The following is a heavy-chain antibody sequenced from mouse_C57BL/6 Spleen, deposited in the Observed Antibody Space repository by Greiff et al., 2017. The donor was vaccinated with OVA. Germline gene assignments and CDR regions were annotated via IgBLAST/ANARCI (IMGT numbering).Heavy chain of an antibody. V-gene: IGHV1-53*01. J-gene: IGHJ3*01. CDR2: INPSNGGT. CDR3: AREGVYGSGAY. Sequence: QVHVKQPGPELVKPGASVKLSCKASGYTFTSYWMHWVKQRPGQGLEWIGNINPSNGGTNYNEKFKSKATLTVDKSSSTAYMQLSSLTSEDSAVYYCAREGVYGSGAYWGQGTLVTVSA. CDR1: GYTFTSYW. D-gene: IGHD1-1*01.